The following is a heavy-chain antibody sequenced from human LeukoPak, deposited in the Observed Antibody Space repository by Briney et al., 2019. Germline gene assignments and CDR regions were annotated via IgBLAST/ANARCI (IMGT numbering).Heavy chain of an antibody. V-gene: IGHV4-4*02. CDR3: AKRAGSYGYNYFDY. J-gene: IGHJ4*02. Sequence: SGTLSLTCAVSGGSISSSNWWSWVRQPPGKGLEWIGEIYHSGSTNYNPSLKSRVTISVDKSKNQFSLKLSSVTAADTAEYYCAKRAGSYGYNYFDYWGQGTLVTVSS. CDR1: GGSISSSNW. CDR2: IYHSGST. D-gene: IGHD5-18*01.